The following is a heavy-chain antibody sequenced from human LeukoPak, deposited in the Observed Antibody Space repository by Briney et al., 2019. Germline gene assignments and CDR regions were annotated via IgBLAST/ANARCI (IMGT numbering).Heavy chain of an antibody. V-gene: IGHV4-34*01. CDR2: INHSGST. D-gene: IGHD1-26*01. CDR3: ARGHSGSYLNY. J-gene: IGHJ4*02. Sequence: PSETLSLTCTVSGGSISSYYWSWIRQPAGKGLEWIGEINHSGSTNYNPSLKSRVTISVDTSKNQFSLKLSSVTAADTAVYYCARGHSGSYLNYWGQGTLVTVSS. CDR1: GGSISSYY.